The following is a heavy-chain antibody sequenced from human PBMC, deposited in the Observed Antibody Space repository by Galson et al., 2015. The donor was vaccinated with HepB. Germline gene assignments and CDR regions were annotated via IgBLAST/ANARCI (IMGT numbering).Heavy chain of an antibody. J-gene: IGHJ4*02. CDR1: GFTFGSYG. CDR2: IWSDGNNK. Sequence: SLRLSCAASGFTFGSYGMHWVRQAPGKGLEWVAVIWSDGNNKDYADSVKGRFTISRDNSKNTLYLQMDSLRGEDTAVYYCAREAYSSSWYVRAYDLDYWGQGNWVTVSS. D-gene: IGHD6-13*01. CDR3: AREAYSSSWYVRAYDLDY. V-gene: IGHV3-33*01.